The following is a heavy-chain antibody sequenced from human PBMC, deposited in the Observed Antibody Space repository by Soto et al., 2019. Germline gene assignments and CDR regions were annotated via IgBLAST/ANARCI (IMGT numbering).Heavy chain of an antibody. CDR2: INAGNGNT. CDR1: GYTFTSYA. D-gene: IGHD2-15*01. Sequence: EASVKVSCKASGYTFTSYAMHWVRQAPGQRLEWMGWINAGNGNTKYSQRFQGRVTITRDTSASTAYMELSSLRSEDTAVYYCARHYAVVLYHFDYWGQGTLVTVSS. CDR3: ARHYAVVLYHFDY. V-gene: IGHV1-3*01. J-gene: IGHJ4*02.